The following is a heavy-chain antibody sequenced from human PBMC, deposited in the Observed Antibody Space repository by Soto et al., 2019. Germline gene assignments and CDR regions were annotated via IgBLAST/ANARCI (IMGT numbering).Heavy chain of an antibody. CDR1: GFTVSSYR. CDR2: INSDGSST. D-gene: IGHD6-19*01. V-gene: IGHV3-74*01. CDR3: AVAVAGPTAIGY. Sequence: GGSLRLSCAASGFTVSSYRMQWVRQAPGKGLEWVSRINSDGSSTSYADSVKGRFTISRDNAKNTLYLQMNSLRAEDTAVYYCAVAVAGPTAIGYWGQGTLVTVSS. J-gene: IGHJ4*02.